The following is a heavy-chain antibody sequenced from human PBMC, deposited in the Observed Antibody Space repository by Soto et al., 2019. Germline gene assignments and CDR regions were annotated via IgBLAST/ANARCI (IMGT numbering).Heavy chain of an antibody. Sequence: QVQLVESGGGVVQPGRSLRLSCAASGFTFSSYAMHWVRQAPGKGLEWVAVLSYDGSNKFYADSVKGRSIMSRDNSKNTLYLQMNSLRAEDTAVYYCARPLWRDDYNWGYFDLWGRGTLVTVSS. CDR1: GFTFSSYA. V-gene: IGHV3-30-3*01. J-gene: IGHJ2*01. D-gene: IGHD4-4*01. CDR3: ARPLWRDDYNWGYFDL. CDR2: LSYDGSNK.